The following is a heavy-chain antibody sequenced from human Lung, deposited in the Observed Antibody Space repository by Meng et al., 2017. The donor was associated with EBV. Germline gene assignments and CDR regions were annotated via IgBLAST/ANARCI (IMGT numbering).Heavy chain of an antibody. V-gene: IGHV4-31*03. D-gene: IGHD5/OR15-5a*01. CDR1: GGSISSGGYY. Sequence: QGQLPAAGPRLVKPSQTLSLTCTVSGGSISSGGYYWSWIRQHPGKGLEWIGYIYYSGSTYYNPSLKSRVTISVDTSKNQFSLKLSSVTAADTAVYYCARVCEVCLDYWGQGTLVTVSS. CDR3: ARVCEVCLDY. CDR2: IYYSGST. J-gene: IGHJ4*02.